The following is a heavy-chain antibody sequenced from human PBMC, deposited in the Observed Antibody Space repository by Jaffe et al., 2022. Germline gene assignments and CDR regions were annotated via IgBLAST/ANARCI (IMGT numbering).Heavy chain of an antibody. CDR1: GFTFSSYA. V-gene: IGHV3-23*01. Sequence: EVQLLESGGGLVQPGGSLRLSCAASGFTFSSYAMSWVRQAPGKGLEWVSAISGSGGSTYYADSVKGRFTISRDNSKNTLYLQMNSLRAEDTAVYYCAKDGRYYYGSGSYYNSRYYYYMDVWGKGTTVTVSS. CDR2: ISGSGGST. CDR3: AKDGRYYYGSGSYYNSRYYYYMDV. D-gene: IGHD3-10*01. J-gene: IGHJ6*03.